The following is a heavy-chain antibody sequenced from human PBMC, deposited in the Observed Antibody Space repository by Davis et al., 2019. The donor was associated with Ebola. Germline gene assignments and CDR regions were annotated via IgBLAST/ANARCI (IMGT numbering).Heavy chain of an antibody. J-gene: IGHJ6*02. CDR2: ISAYNGNT. CDR3: ARFAKYYYYYGMDV. CDR1: GYTFTSYG. Sequence: AASVKVSCKASGYTFTSYGISWVRQAPGQGLEWMGWISAYNGNTNYAQKLQGRVTMTTDTSTSTAYMELRSLRSDDTAVYYCARFAKYYYYYGMDVWGQGTTVTVSS. V-gene: IGHV1-18*01.